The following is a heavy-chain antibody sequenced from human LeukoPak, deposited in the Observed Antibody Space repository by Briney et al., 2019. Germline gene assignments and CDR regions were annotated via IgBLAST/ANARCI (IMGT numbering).Heavy chain of an antibody. CDR1: GFTFSSYA. CDR2: ISYDGSNK. CDR3: ASGSQRNYYYYGMDV. J-gene: IGHJ6*02. V-gene: IGHV3-30-3*01. D-gene: IGHD1-26*01. Sequence: GRSLRRSCAASGFTFSSYAMHWVRQAPGKGLEWVAVISYDGSNKYYADSVKGRFTISRDNSKNTLYLQMNSLRAEDTAVYYCASGSQRNYYYYGMDVWGQGTTVTVSS.